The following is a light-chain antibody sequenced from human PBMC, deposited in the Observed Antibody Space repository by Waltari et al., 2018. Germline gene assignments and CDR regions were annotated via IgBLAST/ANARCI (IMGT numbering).Light chain of an antibody. CDR1: QRISTY. CDR3: QQSYNTPRT. V-gene: IGKV1-39*01. Sequence: DGQMTHSPSPRSAPVGDRVTITCRASQRISTYLNWYQQKPGMAPILLIYAANTLQTGVPSRFSGSGSGTQFTLTISSLEPQDVATYYCQQSYNTPRTFGQGTKVEV. J-gene: IGKJ1*01. CDR2: AAN.